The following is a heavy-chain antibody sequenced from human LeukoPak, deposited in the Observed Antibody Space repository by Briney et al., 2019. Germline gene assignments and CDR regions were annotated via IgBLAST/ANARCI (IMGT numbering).Heavy chain of an antibody. V-gene: IGHV3-53*01. Sequence: PGGSLRLSCAASGFTFSSYEMNWVRQAPGKGLECVSVINSGSSTYYADSVKGRFTISRDNSKNTLYLQMNSLRAEDTAVYYCARVMSYRYYDHFDYWGQGTLVTVSS. J-gene: IGHJ4*02. D-gene: IGHD3-16*02. CDR3: ARVMSYRYYDHFDY. CDR2: INSGSST. CDR1: GFTFSSYE.